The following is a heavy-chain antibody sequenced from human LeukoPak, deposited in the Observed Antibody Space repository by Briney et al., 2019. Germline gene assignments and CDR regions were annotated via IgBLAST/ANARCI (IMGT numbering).Heavy chain of an antibody. Sequence: ASVKVSCKASGGTFSCYAISWVRQAPGQGLEWMGGIIPIFGTANYAQKFQGRVTITTDESTSTAYMELSSLRSEDTAVYYCARDYGDFRFDYWGQGTLVTVSS. V-gene: IGHV1-69*05. CDR3: ARDYGDFRFDY. J-gene: IGHJ4*02. CDR2: IIPIFGTA. D-gene: IGHD4-17*01. CDR1: GGTFSCYA.